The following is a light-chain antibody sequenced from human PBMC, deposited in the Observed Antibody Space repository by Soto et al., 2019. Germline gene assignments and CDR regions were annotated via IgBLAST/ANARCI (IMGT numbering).Light chain of an antibody. J-gene: IGKJ1*01. CDR2: GAS. V-gene: IGKV3-20*01. Sequence: DTVLTQSPGTLSLSPGDRATLSCRASQSISSSFLAWYQQKPGQAPRLLIYGASSRATGIPDRFSGSGSGTDFTLTISRLEPEDAAVYYCQQYVRSPPSWTFGQGTKVEIK. CDR1: QSISSSF. CDR3: QQYVRSPPSWT.